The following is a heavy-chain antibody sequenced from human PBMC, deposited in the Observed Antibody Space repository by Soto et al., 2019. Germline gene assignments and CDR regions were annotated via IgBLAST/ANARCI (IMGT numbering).Heavy chain of an antibody. J-gene: IGHJ3*02. Sequence: GGSLRLSCAASGFTFSSYSMNWVRQAPGKGLEWVSSISSSSSYIYYADSVKGRFTISRDNAKNSLYLQMNSLRAEDTAVYYCARDRDSYGSGSYYKNDAFDIWGQGTMVTVSS. CDR2: ISSSSSYI. CDR1: GFTFSSYS. V-gene: IGHV3-21*01. D-gene: IGHD3-10*01. CDR3: ARDRDSYGSGSYYKNDAFDI.